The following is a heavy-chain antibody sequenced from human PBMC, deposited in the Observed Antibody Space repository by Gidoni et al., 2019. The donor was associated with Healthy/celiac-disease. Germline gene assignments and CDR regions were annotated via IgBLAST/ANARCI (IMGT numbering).Heavy chain of an antibody. Sequence: EVQLLESGGGLVQPGGYLRLSCAASGFTFSSYAMSWVRQAPGKGLEWVSAISGSGGSTYYADSVKGRFTISRDNSKNTLYLQMNSLRAEDTAVYYCAKDHYYDSSGYHDYWGQGTLVTVSS. CDR2: ISGSGGST. J-gene: IGHJ4*02. CDR1: GFTFSSYA. CDR3: AKDHYYDSSGYHDY. V-gene: IGHV3-23*01. D-gene: IGHD3-22*01.